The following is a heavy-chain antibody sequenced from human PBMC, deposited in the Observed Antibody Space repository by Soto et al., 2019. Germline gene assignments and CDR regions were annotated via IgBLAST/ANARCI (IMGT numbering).Heavy chain of an antibody. CDR1: GFTFSSYS. V-gene: IGHV3-13*01. J-gene: IGHJ4*02. D-gene: IGHD4-17*01. CDR3: ARAPGPPYGDYLDY. Sequence: PGGSMRLSCTPSGFTFSSYSMNWVRQATGKGLEWVSAIGTAGDTYYPGSVKGRFTISRENAKNSLYLQMNSLRAGDTAVYYCARAPGPPYGDYLDYWGQGTLVTVSS. CDR2: IGTAGDT.